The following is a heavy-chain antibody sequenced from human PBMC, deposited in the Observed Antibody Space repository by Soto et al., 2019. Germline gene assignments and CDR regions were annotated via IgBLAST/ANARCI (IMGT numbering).Heavy chain of an antibody. D-gene: IGHD3-3*01. Sequence: QVHLQESGPGLVKPSETLSLTCTVSGGAISGYYWTWIRQPAGKGLEWIGRIYSSGGTKYNPSLKSRVDMSLDMSKNQFSLRLSSVTAPDTAVYYCARGQRFSDSFDPWGQGTLVTVSS. J-gene: IGHJ5*02. CDR1: GGAISGYY. CDR2: IYSSGGT. CDR3: ARGQRFSDSFDP. V-gene: IGHV4-4*07.